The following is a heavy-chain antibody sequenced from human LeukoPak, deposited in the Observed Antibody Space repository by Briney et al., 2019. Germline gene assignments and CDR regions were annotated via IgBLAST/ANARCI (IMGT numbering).Heavy chain of an antibody. CDR2: IIPVFGTT. V-gene: IGHV1-69*06. CDR3: ARCSPGDSSNFYAVLQY. Sequence: ASVKVSCKASGGTFSSYAVSWVRLTPGQGLEWLGGIIPVFGTTTYAQKFQARVTMTADKSTNTAYLEISSLTSDDTAVYYCARCSPGDSSNFYAVLQYWGQGTQVTVST. D-gene: IGHD3-22*01. J-gene: IGHJ4*02. CDR1: GGTFSSYA.